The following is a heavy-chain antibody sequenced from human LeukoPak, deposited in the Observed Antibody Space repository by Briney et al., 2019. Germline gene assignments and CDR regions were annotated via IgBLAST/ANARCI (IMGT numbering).Heavy chain of an antibody. V-gene: IGHV3-23*01. J-gene: IGHJ4*02. CDR3: AKASAMIVVVSKHFDY. Sequence: GGTLRLSCAASGFTFSNYGVSWVRQAPGKGLEWVSTISGSGVSTYYADSVKGRFTISRDNSKNTLYVQMNSLRAEDTAVYYCAKASAMIVVVSKHFDYWGQGTLVTVSS. CDR2: ISGSGVST. D-gene: IGHD3-22*01. CDR1: GFTFSNYG.